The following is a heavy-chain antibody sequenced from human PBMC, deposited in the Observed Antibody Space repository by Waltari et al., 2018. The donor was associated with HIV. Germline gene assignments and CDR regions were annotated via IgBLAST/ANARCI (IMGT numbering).Heavy chain of an antibody. CDR1: GYTFINND. CDR3: ARGRGRYDFWSGYSSPGDAFDI. V-gene: IGHV1-8*01. D-gene: IGHD3-3*01. CDR2: MRPNSGNA. Sequence: QVQLVQSGAEVKKPGASVKVSCKASGYTFINNDINWVRQATGQGLVGMGGMRPNSGNAGYTPNFQGRVTTTRNTSTTTAYMELTDRRSADTAVYFCARGRGRYDFWSGYSSPGDAFDIWGQGTVVIVSS. J-gene: IGHJ3*02.